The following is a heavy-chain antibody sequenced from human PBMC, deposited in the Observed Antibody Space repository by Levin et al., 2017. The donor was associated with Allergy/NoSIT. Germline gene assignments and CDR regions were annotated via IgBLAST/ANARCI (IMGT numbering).Heavy chain of an antibody. CDR3: AKAVNFDWLLVAFDI. CDR2: ISYDGSNK. CDR1: GFTFSSYG. V-gene: IGHV3-30*18. J-gene: IGHJ3*02. Sequence: GGSLRLSCAASGFTFSSYGMHWVRQAPGKGLEWVAVISYDGSNKYYADSVKGRFTISRDNSKNTLYLQMNSLRAEDTAVYYCAKAVNFDWLLVAFDIWGQGTMVTVSS. D-gene: IGHD3-9*01.